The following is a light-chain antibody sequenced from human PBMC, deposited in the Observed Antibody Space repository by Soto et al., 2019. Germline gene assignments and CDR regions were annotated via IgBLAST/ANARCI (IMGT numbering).Light chain of an antibody. Sequence: DIQMTQSPSSLSASVGDRVTMTCQASQDVSNYLNWYQQKPGKAPKVLVYDASNLETGVPSRSSGSGSGTYFTCTISSLQPEDIAAYYCEQYDDLPFTLGQGTKLEIK. V-gene: IGKV1-33*01. CDR3: EQYDDLPFT. CDR1: QDVSNY. J-gene: IGKJ2*01. CDR2: DAS.